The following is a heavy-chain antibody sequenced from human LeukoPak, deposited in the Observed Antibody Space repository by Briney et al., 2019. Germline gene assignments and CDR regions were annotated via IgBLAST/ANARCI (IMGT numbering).Heavy chain of an antibody. J-gene: IGHJ4*02. D-gene: IGHD6-19*01. CDR3: ARSSVSRSSGWPYYFDY. CDR2: TYYRSKWYN. Sequence: SQTLSLTCAISGDSVSSNSAAWNWIRQSPSRGLEWLGGTYYRSKWYNDYAVSVKSRITINPDTSKNQFSLQLNSVTPEDTAVYYCARSSVSRSSGWPYYFDYWGQGTLVTVSS. V-gene: IGHV6-1*01. CDR1: GDSVSSNSAA.